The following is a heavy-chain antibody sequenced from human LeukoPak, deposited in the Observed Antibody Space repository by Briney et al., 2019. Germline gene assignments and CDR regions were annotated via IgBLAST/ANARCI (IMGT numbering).Heavy chain of an antibody. V-gene: IGHV3-23*01. Sequence: GGSLRLSCAASGFTFSSYAMSWVRQAPGKGLEWVSAISGSGDSTYYADSVKGRFTISRDNSKNTLSLQMNGPRPEDTAVYYCAKSWGSTRPYYNYMDVWGKGTTVTVSS. D-gene: IGHD1-26*01. J-gene: IGHJ6*03. CDR1: GFTFSSYA. CDR2: ISGSGDST. CDR3: AKSWGSTRPYYNYMDV.